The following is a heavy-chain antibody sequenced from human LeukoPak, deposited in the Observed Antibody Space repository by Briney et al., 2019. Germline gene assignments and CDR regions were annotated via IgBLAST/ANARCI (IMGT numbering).Heavy chain of an antibody. V-gene: IGHV3-7*03. CDR2: IKQDGREK. J-gene: IGHJ6*03. Sequence: GGSLRLSCAASGFTFSSYWMSWVRQAPGKGLEWVANIKQDGREKDYVDPVKGRFTVSRDNAKNSLYLQMNSLRAEDTAVYYCAKNFWSDKYYYYYMDVWGKGTTVTVSS. D-gene: IGHD3-3*01. CDR1: GFTFSSYW. CDR3: AKNFWSDKYYYYYMDV.